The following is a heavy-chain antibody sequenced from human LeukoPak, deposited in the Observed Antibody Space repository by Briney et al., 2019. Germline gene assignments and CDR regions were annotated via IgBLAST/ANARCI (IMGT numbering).Heavy chain of an antibody. CDR1: GYTFTSYD. CDR2: MNPNSGNT. CDR3: ARDTGYDFWSGYYYFPFDY. D-gene: IGHD3-3*01. J-gene: IGHJ4*02. Sequence: ASVKVSCKASGYTFTSYDINWVRQATGQGLEWMGWMNPNSGNTGYAQKFQGRVTMTRDNSINTAYMELRSLRSDDTAVYYCARDTGYDFWSGYYYFPFDYWGQGTLVTVSS. V-gene: IGHV1-8*02.